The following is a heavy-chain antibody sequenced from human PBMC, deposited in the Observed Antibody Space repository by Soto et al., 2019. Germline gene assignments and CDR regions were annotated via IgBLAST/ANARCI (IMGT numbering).Heavy chain of an antibody. V-gene: IGHV1-2*04. D-gene: IGHD3-10*01. J-gene: IGHJ6*02. Sequence: ASVKVSCKASGYTFIGYYIHWVRQAPGQGLEWMGWINPNSGGTNYAQRFQGWVTMTRDRSISTAYMELSRLKSDDTAVYYCARFGGGLAILGYYGMDVWGQGTTVTVSS. CDR1: GYTFIGYY. CDR2: INPNSGGT. CDR3: ARFGGGLAILGYYGMDV.